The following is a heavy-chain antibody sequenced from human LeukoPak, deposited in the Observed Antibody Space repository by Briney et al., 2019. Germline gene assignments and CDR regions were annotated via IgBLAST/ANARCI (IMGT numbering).Heavy chain of an antibody. CDR1: GYTFTSYA. Sequence: ASVKVSCKASGYTFTSYAMHWVRQAPGQRLEWMGWINAGNGNTKYSQKFQGRVTITRDTSASTAYMELSSLRSEDTAVYYCARNTLRGSGGCYYNYWGQGTLVTVSS. D-gene: IGHD2-21*02. J-gene: IGHJ4*02. CDR3: ARNTLRGSGGCYYNY. V-gene: IGHV1-3*01. CDR2: INAGNGNT.